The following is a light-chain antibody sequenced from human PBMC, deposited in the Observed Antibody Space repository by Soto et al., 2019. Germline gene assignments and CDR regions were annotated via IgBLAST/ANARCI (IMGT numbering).Light chain of an antibody. Sequence: QCALTQPPSASGSPGQSVAISCTGTSSDVGGYNYVSWYQQHPGKAPKLMIYEVNKRPSGVPDRFSGSKSGNTASLTVSGLQAEDEADYYCSSYAGSSNVFGTGTKLTV. V-gene: IGLV2-8*01. CDR2: EVN. CDR1: SSDVGGYNY. J-gene: IGLJ1*01. CDR3: SSYAGSSNV.